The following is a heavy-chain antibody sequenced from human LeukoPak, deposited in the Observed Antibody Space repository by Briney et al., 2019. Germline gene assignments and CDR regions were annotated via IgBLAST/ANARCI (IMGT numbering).Heavy chain of an antibody. CDR2: ISYDGSNK. J-gene: IGHJ4*02. D-gene: IGHD4-17*01. V-gene: IGHV3-30*03. CDR3: TTDSIGTTVTTFDY. CDR1: GFTFSSYG. Sequence: GGSLRLSCAASGFTFSSYGMHWVRQAPGKGLEWVAVISYDGSNKYYADSVKGRFTISRDNSKNTLYLQMNSLRAEDTAVYYCTTDSIGTTVTTFDYWGQGTLVTVSS.